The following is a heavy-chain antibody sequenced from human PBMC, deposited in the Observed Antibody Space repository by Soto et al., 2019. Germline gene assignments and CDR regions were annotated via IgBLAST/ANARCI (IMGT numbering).Heavy chain of an antibody. CDR2: VFSNGRI. CDR3: ARHGDENGLLSGYKFFFEY. V-gene: IGHV4-39*01. J-gene: IGHJ4*02. D-gene: IGHD3-3*01. CDR1: GASITGGNFH. Sequence: QLQLQESGPGLVKPSETLSLTCIVSGASITGGNFHWGWIRQPPGKAPEWIGSVFSNGRIFSSPSLRSRITSSVDTSKNEFSLRLSSVTAADTAVYYCARHGDENGLLSGYKFFFEYWGRGTLVTVS.